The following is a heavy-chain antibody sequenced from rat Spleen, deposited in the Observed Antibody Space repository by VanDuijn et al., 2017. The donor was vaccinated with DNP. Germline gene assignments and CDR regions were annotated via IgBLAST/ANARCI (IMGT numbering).Heavy chain of an antibody. CDR2: VCTSGGST. J-gene: IGHJ2*01. Sequence: EVQLVESGGGLVQPGRALKLSWEASGFSFSNYEMAWVRQAPTKGLEWVASVCTSGGSTYYRDSVKGRCTVSRDNAKSTLYLQMDSLRAEDTATYYCARHDNSLFDYWGQGVMVTVSS. CDR1: GFSFSNYE. CDR3: ARHDNSLFDY. D-gene: IGHD1-10*01. V-gene: IGHV5-25*01.